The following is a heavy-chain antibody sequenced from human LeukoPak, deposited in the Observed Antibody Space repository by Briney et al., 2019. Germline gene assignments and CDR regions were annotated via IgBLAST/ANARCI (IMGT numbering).Heavy chain of an antibody. J-gene: IGHJ4*02. D-gene: IGHD3-10*01. CDR1: GFTFSSYG. CDR2: IWYDGSNK. CDR3: ARDGLPQWFGELSPFDY. Sequence: GGSLRLSCAASGFTFSSYGMHWVRQAPGKGLEWVAVIWYDGSNKYYADSVKGRFTISRDNAKNSLYLQMNSLRAEDTALYYCARDGLPQWFGELSPFDYWGQGTLVTVSS. V-gene: IGHV3-33*01.